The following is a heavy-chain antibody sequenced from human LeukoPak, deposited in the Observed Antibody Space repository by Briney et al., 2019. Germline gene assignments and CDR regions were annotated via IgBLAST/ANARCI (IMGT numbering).Heavy chain of an antibody. Sequence: PGGSLRLSCAGSGFTFSSYSMNWVRQAPGKGLEWVSYISSSGTTIYYADSVKGRFTISRDNAENSLYLQMNSLRAEDTAVYYCARDKYESRGWDFDYWGQGTLVTVSS. V-gene: IGHV3-48*04. CDR3: ARDKYESRGWDFDY. CDR1: GFTFSSYS. D-gene: IGHD3-22*01. J-gene: IGHJ4*02. CDR2: ISSSGTTI.